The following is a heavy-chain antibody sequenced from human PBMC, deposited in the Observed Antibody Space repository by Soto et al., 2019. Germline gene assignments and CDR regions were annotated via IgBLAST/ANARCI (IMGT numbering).Heavy chain of an antibody. J-gene: IGHJ6*02. V-gene: IGHV3-15*01. Sequence: EVQLVESGGGLVEPGRSLRLSCTVSGFTISKAWMSWVRQAPGKGLEWVGRIKSTTDGGTTDYAAPVKGRFTISRDVLKNTLYLQMNSLKTEDSAVYYCTTDSSLRGYGYRGSYYYYYGLDVWGQGTTVTVSS. CDR1: GFTISKAW. D-gene: IGHD5-18*01. CDR2: IKSTTDGGTT. CDR3: TTDSSLRGYGYRGSYYYYYGLDV.